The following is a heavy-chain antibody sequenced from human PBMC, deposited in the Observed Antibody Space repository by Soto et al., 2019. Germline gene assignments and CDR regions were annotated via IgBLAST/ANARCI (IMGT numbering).Heavy chain of an antibody. Sequence: SVKVSCKASGGTFSSYAISWVRQAPGQGLEWMGGIIPIFGTANYAQKFQGRVTITADESASPAYMELSSLRSEDTAVYYCARAVGGSYGYHYYYGMDVWGQGTTVTVSS. CDR2: IIPIFGTA. J-gene: IGHJ6*02. D-gene: IGHD5-18*01. CDR3: ARAVGGSYGYHYYYGMDV. CDR1: GGTFSSYA. V-gene: IGHV1-69*13.